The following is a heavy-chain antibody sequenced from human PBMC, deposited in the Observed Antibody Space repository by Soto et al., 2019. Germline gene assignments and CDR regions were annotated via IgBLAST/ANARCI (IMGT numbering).Heavy chain of an antibody. Sequence: EVQLVESGGGLVKPGGSLRLSCAASGFTFSSYSMNWVRQAPGKGLEWVSSISSSSTYIYYADSVKGRFTISRDNAKNSVSLQMTRLRAEDTAVYYCAREAYYFDTSGYSYWGPGTLVTFAS. CDR1: GFTFSSYS. CDR2: ISSSSTYI. V-gene: IGHV3-21*01. CDR3: AREAYYFDTSGYSY. J-gene: IGHJ4*02. D-gene: IGHD3-22*01.